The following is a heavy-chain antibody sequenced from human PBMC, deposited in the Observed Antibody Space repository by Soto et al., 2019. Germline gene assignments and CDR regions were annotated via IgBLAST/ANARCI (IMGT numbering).Heavy chain of an antibody. Sequence: VASVKVSCKASRVAFSKFIVTWVRQAPGLGLEWVGGIIPIFGTANYAQKFQGRVTITADESTSTSYMEVNNLRSEDTAVYYCAKVRYSSPMGYYYGMDVWGQGPTVTVSS. CDR2: IIPIFGTA. D-gene: IGHD6-19*01. V-gene: IGHV1-69*13. CDR3: AKVRYSSPMGYYYGMDV. CDR1: RVAFSKFI. J-gene: IGHJ6*02.